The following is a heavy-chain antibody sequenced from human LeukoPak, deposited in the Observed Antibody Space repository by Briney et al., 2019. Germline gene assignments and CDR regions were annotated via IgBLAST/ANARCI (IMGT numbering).Heavy chain of an antibody. CDR1: GYTFTSYD. CDR3: ARDIAVAAIIPPYFDY. Sequence: ASVKVSCKASGYTFTSYDINWVRQATGQGLEWMGWISAYNGNTNYAQKLQGRVTMTTDTSTSTAYMELRSLRSDDTAVYYCARDIAVAAIIPPYFDYWGQGTLVTVSS. V-gene: IGHV1-18*01. J-gene: IGHJ4*02. D-gene: IGHD6-19*01. CDR2: ISAYNGNT.